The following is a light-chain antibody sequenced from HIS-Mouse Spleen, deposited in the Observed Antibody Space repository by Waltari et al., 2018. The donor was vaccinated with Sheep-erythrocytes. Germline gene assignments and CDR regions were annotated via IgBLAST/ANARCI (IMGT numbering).Light chain of an antibody. CDR3: QQSYSTPYT. CDR1: QSISSY. CDR2: AAS. J-gene: IGKJ2*01. V-gene: IGKV1-39*01. Sequence: DIQMTQSPSSLSASVGDRVTITCRASQSISSYLNWYQQKPGKDPKLLIYAASSLQSGVPSRFSGSGSGKDFTLTISSLQPEDFATYYCQQSYSTPYTFGQGTKLEIK.